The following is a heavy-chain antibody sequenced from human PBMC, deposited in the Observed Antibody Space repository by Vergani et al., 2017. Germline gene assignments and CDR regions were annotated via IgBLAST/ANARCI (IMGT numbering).Heavy chain of an antibody. CDR3: VRDKGDFNAFDI. D-gene: IGHD3-16*01. CDR2: ISAYNGKT. CDR1: GYTVSSYG. V-gene: IGHV1-18*01. J-gene: IGHJ3*02. Sequence: QVQLVQSGAEVKKPGASVKVSCKTSGYTVSSYGISWVRQAPGQGLEWMGWISAYNGKTDYAQKVQGRVTMTTDTSTSTAYMELRSLGSDDTAVYYCVRDKGDFNAFDIWGQGTMVTVSS.